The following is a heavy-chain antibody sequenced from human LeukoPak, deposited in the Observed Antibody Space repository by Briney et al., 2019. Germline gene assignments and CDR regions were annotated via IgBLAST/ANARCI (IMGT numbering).Heavy chain of an antibody. Sequence: SETLSLTCTVSGGSMSSYYWSWIRQPPGKGLEWVGYIYYSGSTNYNPSLNSRVTISVDTSKNQFSLKLSSVTAADTAVYYCARRYGSELSRPFDYWGQGTLVTVSS. D-gene: IGHD3-10*01. J-gene: IGHJ4*02. CDR2: IYYSGST. CDR3: ARRYGSELSRPFDY. V-gene: IGHV4-59*01. CDR1: GGSMSSYY.